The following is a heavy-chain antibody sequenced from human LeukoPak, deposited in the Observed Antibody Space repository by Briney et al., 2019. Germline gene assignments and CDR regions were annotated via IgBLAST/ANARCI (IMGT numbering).Heavy chain of an antibody. D-gene: IGHD2-8*01. CDR2: ISAYNGNT. CDR1: GYTFTSYG. J-gene: IGHJ6*03. V-gene: IGHV1-18*01. Sequence: ASVKVSCKASGYTFTSYGISWVRQAPGQGLEWMGWISAYNGNTNYAQKLQGRVTMTTDTSTSTAYMELRSLRSDDTAVYYCARDGCTNGVCYNAYYYYCMDVWGKGTTVTVSS. CDR3: ARDGCTNGVCYNAYYYYCMDV.